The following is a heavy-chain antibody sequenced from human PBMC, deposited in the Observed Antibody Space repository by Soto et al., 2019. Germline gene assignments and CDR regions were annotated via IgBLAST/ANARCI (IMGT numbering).Heavy chain of an antibody. V-gene: IGHV3-23*01. CDR2: ISGSGGST. D-gene: IGHD3-22*01. CDR1: GFTFSSYA. J-gene: IGHJ4*02. Sequence: PGGSLRLSCAASGFTFSSYAMSWVRQAPGKGLEWVSAISGSGGSTYYADSVKGRFTISRDNSKNTLYLQMNSLRAEDTAVYYCVKEGYYDSSGYYVKVFDYWGQGALVTVS. CDR3: VKEGYYDSSGYYVKVFDY.